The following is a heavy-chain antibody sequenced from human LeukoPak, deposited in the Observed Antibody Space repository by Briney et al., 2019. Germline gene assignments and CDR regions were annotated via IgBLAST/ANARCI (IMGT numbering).Heavy chain of an antibody. CDR2: INPSGGST. D-gene: IGHD6-6*01. CDR3: ARDEPTYSSSPPYYYGMDV. J-gene: IGHJ6*02. Sequence: ASVNVSCTASGYTFTSYYMHWVRQAPGQGLEWMGLINPSGGSTSYAQKFQGRVTMTRDTSTSTVYMELSSLRSEDTAVYYCARDEPTYSSSPPYYYGMDVWGQGTTVTVSS. CDR1: GYTFTSYY. V-gene: IGHV1-46*01.